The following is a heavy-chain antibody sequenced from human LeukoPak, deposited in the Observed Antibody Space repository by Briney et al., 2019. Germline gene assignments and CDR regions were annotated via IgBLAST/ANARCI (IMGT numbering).Heavy chain of an antibody. J-gene: IGHJ4*02. Sequence: PSQTLSLTCTVSGGSIGSGSYYWSWIRQPAGKGLEWIGRIYTSGSTNYNPSLKSRVTISVDTCKNQFSLKLSSVTAADTAVYYCARGVTIPPLPTRVFDYWGQGTLVTVSS. CDR2: IYTSGST. CDR1: GGSIGSGSYY. V-gene: IGHV4-61*02. D-gene: IGHD3-9*01. CDR3: ARGVTIPPLPTRVFDY.